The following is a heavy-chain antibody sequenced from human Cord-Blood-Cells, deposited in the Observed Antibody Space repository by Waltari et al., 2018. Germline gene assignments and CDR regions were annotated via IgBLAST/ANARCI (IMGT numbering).Heavy chain of an antibody. CDR3: ARSKLVWFDP. D-gene: IGHD6-6*01. CDR2: FYYSGST. CDR1: GGSISSSSYY. J-gene: IGHJ5*02. V-gene: IGHV4-39*01. Sequence: QLQLQESGPGLVKPSETLSLTCTVSGGSISSSSYYWGWIRQPPGKGLEWIGSFYYSGSTYYNPSLKSRFTISVDTSKNQFSLKLSSVTATDTAVYYCARSKLVWFDPWGQGTLVTVSS.